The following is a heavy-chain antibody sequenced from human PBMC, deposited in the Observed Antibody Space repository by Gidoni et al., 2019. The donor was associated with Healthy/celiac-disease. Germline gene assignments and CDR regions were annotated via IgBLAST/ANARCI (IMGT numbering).Heavy chain of an antibody. CDR1: GFTFSSHA. D-gene: IGHD5-12*01. CDR3: ARDRVRTRLGGYVFDY. V-gene: IGHV3-30-3*01. J-gene: IGHJ4*02. CDR2: ISYDGSNK. Sequence: QVQLVESGGGVVQPGRSLRLSCAASGFTFSSHAMHWVRQAPGKGLEWVAVISYDGSNKYYADSVKGRFTISRDNSKNTLYLQMNSLRAEDTAVYYCARDRVRTRLGGYVFDYWGQGTLVTVSS.